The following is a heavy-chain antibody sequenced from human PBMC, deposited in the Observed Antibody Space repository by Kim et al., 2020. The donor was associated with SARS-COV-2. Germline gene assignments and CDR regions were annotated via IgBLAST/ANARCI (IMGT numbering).Heavy chain of an antibody. V-gene: IGHV1-18*01. CDR2: ISAYNGNT. CDR1: GYTFTSYG. D-gene: IGHD3-9*01. Sequence: ASVKVSCKASGYTFTSYGISWVRQAPGQGLEWMGWISAYNGNTNYAQKLQGRVTMTTDTSTSTAYMELRSLRSDDTAVYYCARAQYYDILTGYYRLFDYWGQGTLVTVSS. J-gene: IGHJ4*02. CDR3: ARAQYYDILTGYYRLFDY.